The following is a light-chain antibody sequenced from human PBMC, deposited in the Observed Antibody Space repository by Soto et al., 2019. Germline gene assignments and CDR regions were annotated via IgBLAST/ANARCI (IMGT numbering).Light chain of an antibody. CDR1: QSVSSD. CDR2: GAS. Sequence: EIVMTQSPATLSVSPGERVTLSCRASQSVSSDLAWYQQKPGQGPRLLIYGASTRATGIPARFSGSGSGTEFTLTISSLQSEDFAVYYCQQYSKWPITFGQGTRLEI. J-gene: IGKJ5*01. V-gene: IGKV3-15*01. CDR3: QQYSKWPIT.